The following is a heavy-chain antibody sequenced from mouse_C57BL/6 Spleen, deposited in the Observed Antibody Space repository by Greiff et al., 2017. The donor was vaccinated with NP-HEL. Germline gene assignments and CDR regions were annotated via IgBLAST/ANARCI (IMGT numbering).Heavy chain of an antibody. CDR2: ISNGGGST. CDR1: GFTFSDYY. D-gene: IGHD2-3*01. CDR3: ARMMGRIWYFDV. V-gene: IGHV5-12*01. J-gene: IGHJ1*03. Sequence: EVKVVESGGGLVQHGGSLKLSCAASGFTFSDYYMYWVRQTPEKRLEWVAYISNGGGSTYYPDTVKGRFTISRDNAKNTLYLQMSRLKSEDTAMYYCARMMGRIWYFDVWGTGTTVTVSS.